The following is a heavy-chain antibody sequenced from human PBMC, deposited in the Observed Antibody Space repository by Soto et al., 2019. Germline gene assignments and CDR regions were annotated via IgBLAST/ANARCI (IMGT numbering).Heavy chain of an antibody. J-gene: IGHJ4*02. Sequence: SETLSLTCTVSGGSISTNNWWSWVRQPPGKGLEWIGEIYHSGRTNYIPSLKSRVTISVDKSKNQFSLNVNSVTAADTAVYYCARVVVEDAVAGAFEYWGRGSLVTVSS. V-gene: IGHV4-4*02. CDR1: GGSISTNNW. CDR2: IYHSGRT. D-gene: IGHD6-19*01. CDR3: ARVVVEDAVAGAFEY.